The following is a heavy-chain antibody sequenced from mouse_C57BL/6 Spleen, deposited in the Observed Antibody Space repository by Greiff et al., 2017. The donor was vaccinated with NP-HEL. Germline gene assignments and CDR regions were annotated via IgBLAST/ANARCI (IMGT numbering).Heavy chain of an antibody. CDR3: ARAVVAYYFDY. Sequence: QVQLKQPGAELVRPGSSVKLSCKASGYTFTSYWMHWVKQRPIQGLEWIGNIDPSDSETHYNQKFKDKATLTVDKSSSTAYMQLSSLTSEDSAVYYCARAVVAYYFDYWGQGTTLTVSS. CDR2: IDPSDSET. D-gene: IGHD1-1*01. J-gene: IGHJ2*01. CDR1: GYTFTSYW. V-gene: IGHV1-52*01.